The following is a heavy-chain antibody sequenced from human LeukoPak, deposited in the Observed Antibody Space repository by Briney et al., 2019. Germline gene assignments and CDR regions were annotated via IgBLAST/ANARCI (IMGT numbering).Heavy chain of an antibody. Sequence: PGGSLRLSCAASGFTFSSYGMHWVRQAPGKGLEWVALISYDGSNKYYADSVKGRFTISRDNSKNTLNLQMNSLRAEDTAVYYCAKDRAQYYYDSSGYWGQGTLVTVSS. V-gene: IGHV3-30*18. D-gene: IGHD3-22*01. CDR3: AKDRAQYYYDSSGY. CDR2: ISYDGSNK. J-gene: IGHJ4*02. CDR1: GFTFSSYG.